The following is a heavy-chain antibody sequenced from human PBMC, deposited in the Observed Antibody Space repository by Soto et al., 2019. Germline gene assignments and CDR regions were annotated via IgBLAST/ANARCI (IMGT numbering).Heavy chain of an antibody. D-gene: IGHD1-1*01. J-gene: IGHJ4*02. CDR2: IDYSGST. V-gene: IGHV4-31*11. CDR3: ARARRNIYWNREEIDY. Sequence: QVQLQESGPGLVKPSQTLSLTCAVSGGSISSGGDYWSWIRQHPGKSLEWIGYIDYSGSTYYNPSLKSRVTISVDTSKNQFSLTLSSVTAADTAVYYCARARRNIYWNREEIDYWGQGTLVTVSS. CDR1: GGSISSGGDY.